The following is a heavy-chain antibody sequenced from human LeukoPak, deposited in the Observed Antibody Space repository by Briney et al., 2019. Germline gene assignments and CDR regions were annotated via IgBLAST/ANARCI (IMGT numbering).Heavy chain of an antibody. D-gene: IGHD6-13*01. V-gene: IGHV3-23*01. Sequence: GGSLRLSCAASGFTFSNYAMSWVRQAPGKGLEWVSAISGSGGITYYADSVKGRFTISRDNSKNTLYLRMNSLRVEDTAVYYCAKEGYSSSWNADFDYWGQGTLVIVSS. J-gene: IGHJ4*02. CDR3: AKEGYSSSWNADFDY. CDR1: GFTFSNYA. CDR2: ISGSGGIT.